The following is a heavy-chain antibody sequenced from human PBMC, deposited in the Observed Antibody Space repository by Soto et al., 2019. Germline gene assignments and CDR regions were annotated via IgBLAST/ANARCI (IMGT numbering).Heavy chain of an antibody. CDR1: GGSISSYY. Sequence: SETLSLTCTVSGGSISSYYWSWIRQPPGKGLEWIAYIYYSGSTNYNPSLKSRVTISVDRSKNQFSLKVSSVTAADTAVYYCARGSYYFGYWGQGTLVTVSS. CDR3: ARGSYYFGY. V-gene: IGHV4-59*01. J-gene: IGHJ4*02. CDR2: IYYSGST.